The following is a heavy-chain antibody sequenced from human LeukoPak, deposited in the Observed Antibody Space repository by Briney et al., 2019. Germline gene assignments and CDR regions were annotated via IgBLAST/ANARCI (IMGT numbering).Heavy chain of an antibody. CDR1: GFTFSSYE. CDR3: ARERRLYGSGMVHYGMDV. CDR2: ISSSGSTI. Sequence: GGSLRLSCAASGFTFSSYEMNWVRQAPGKGREGVSYISSSGSTIYYADSVKGRFTISRDNAKNSLYLQMNSLRAEDTAVYYCARERRLYGSGMVHYGMDVWGKGTTVTVSS. V-gene: IGHV3-48*03. J-gene: IGHJ6*04. D-gene: IGHD3-10*01.